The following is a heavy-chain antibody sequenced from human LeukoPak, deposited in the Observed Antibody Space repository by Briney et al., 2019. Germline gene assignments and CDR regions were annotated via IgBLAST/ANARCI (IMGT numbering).Heavy chain of an antibody. D-gene: IGHD2-2*01. CDR1: GGTFSSYA. CDR2: IIPIFGTP. Sequence: VASVKVSCRASGGTFSSYAISWVRQAPGQGLEWMGGIIPIFGTPNYAQKFQGRVTITADESTSTAYMELSSLRSEDTAVYYCASGRTDIVVVPATLRNYFFDYWGQGTLVTVSS. CDR3: ASGRTDIVVVPATLRNYFFDY. V-gene: IGHV1-69*13. J-gene: IGHJ4*02.